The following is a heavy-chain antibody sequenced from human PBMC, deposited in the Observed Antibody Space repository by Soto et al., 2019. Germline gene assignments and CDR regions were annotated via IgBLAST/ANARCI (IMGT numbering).Heavy chain of an antibody. CDR3: ARDRGYNWNYGWFDP. J-gene: IGHJ5*02. Sequence: QVQLVQSGAEVKKPGASVKVSCKASGYTFTSYGISWVRQAPGQGLEWMGRISGYNGNTNYAQKLQGRVTMTTDTSTSTAYMALRSLRSDDTAVYYCARDRGYNWNYGWFDPWGQGTRVTVSS. CDR2: ISGYNGNT. V-gene: IGHV1-18*01. CDR1: GYTFTSYG. D-gene: IGHD1-7*01.